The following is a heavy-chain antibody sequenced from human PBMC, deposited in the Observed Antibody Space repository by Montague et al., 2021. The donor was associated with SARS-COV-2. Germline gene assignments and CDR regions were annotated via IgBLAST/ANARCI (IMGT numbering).Heavy chain of an antibody. Sequence: PALVKPTQTLALTCTFSGFSLSTSGMRVSWIRQPPGKALEWLARLDWDDEKYYSTSLKTRLTISKDTSKNQVVLTMTKMDPVDTATYYCARIGGGGSCYSSAFDIWGQGTVVTVSS. D-gene: IGHD2-15*01. CDR1: GFSLSTSGMR. V-gene: IGHV2-70*04. J-gene: IGHJ3*02. CDR2: LDWDDEK. CDR3: ARIGGGGSCYSSAFDI.